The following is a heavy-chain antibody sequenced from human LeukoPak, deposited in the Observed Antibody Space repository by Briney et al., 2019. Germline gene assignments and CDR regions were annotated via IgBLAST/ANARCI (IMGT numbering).Heavy chain of an antibody. CDR3: AFSSGSYYYYFDY. Sequence: GGSLRLSCAASGFTFSSYAMHWVRQAPGKGLEWVAFIRSDGSNKYYADSVKGRFTISRDNSKNTLYMQMHSLRAEDTAVYYCAFSSGSYYYYFDYWGQGTLVTVSS. V-gene: IGHV3-30*04. CDR2: IRSDGSNK. J-gene: IGHJ4*02. D-gene: IGHD3-10*01. CDR1: GFTFSSYA.